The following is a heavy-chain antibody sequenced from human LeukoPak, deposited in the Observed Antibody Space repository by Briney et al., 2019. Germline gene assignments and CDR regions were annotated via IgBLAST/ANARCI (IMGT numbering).Heavy chain of an antibody. V-gene: IGHV3-48*03. CDR3: ARESPHCSGVSCFFDY. CDR2: ITSSGRTT. Sequence: GGSLRLSCAASGFTFNSDEMNWVRQAPGKGLEWVSYITSSGRTTSYADSVKGRFTISRDNAENSLSLQMNSLRAEDTAIYYCARESPHCSGVSCFFDYWGQGTLITVSS. J-gene: IGHJ4*02. CDR1: GFTFNSDE. D-gene: IGHD2-15*01.